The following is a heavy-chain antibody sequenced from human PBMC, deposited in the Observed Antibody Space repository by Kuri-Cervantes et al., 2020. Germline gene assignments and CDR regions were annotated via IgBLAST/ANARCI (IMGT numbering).Heavy chain of an antibody. V-gene: IGHV1-18*01. CDR1: GYTFTSFG. Sequence: ASVKVSCKASGYTFTSFGISWVRQAPGQGLEWMGWISPHNGNTYSAQNFQGRVTMTTDTSTNTAYMELRSLRSEDTAVYYCARVGIERAMIVVVNAFDIWGQGTMVTVSS. CDR3: ARVGIERAMIVVVNAFDI. CDR2: ISPHNGNT. J-gene: IGHJ3*02. D-gene: IGHD3-22*01.